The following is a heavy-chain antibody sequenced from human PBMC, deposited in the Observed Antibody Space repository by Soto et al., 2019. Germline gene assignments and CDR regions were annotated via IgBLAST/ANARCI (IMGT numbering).Heavy chain of an antibody. Sequence: QVQLVQSGAEVKKPGSSVKVSCKASGGTFSSYTISWVRQAPGQGLEWMGRIIPILGIANYAQKFQGRVTITADKSTSTAYMELSSLRSEDTAVYYCARLHRGYCSGGSCQPPDYWGQGTPVTVSS. CDR2: IIPILGIA. V-gene: IGHV1-69*02. D-gene: IGHD2-15*01. CDR1: GGTFSSYT. J-gene: IGHJ4*02. CDR3: ARLHRGYCSGGSCQPPDY.